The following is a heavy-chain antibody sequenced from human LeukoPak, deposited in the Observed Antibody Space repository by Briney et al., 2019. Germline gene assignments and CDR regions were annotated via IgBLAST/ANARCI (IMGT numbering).Heavy chain of an antibody. Sequence: GASVKVSCKASGYTFTGYSMHWVRQARGQGLEWMGWISPNSGDTNYAQKFQGRVTMTRDTSISTAYMELSRLRSDDTAVYYCARPYLWVGEPFHYYFDYWGQGTLVTVSS. CDR2: ISPNSGDT. J-gene: IGHJ4*02. D-gene: IGHD3-10*01. V-gene: IGHV1-2*02. CDR1: GYTFTGYS. CDR3: ARPYLWVGEPFHYYFDY.